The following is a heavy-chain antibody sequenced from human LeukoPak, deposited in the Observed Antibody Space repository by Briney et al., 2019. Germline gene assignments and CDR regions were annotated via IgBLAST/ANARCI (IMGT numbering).Heavy chain of an antibody. V-gene: IGHV1-2*02. D-gene: IGHD3-10*01. CDR1: GFTFTGYY. CDR3: ARVIGLGELSLAY. J-gene: IGHJ4*02. CDR2: INPNSGGT. Sequence: ASVKVSCKASGFTFTGYYMHWVRQAPGQGLEWMGWINPNSGGTNYAQKFQGRVTMTRDTSISTAYMELSSLRSADTAVYYCARVIGLGELSLAYWGQGTLVTVSS.